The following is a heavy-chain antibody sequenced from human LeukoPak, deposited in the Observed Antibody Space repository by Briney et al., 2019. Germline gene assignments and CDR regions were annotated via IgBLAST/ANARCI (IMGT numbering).Heavy chain of an antibody. CDR2: IYYSGST. Sequence: PSETLSLTCTVSGGSISSSSYYWGWIRQPPGTGLEWIGSIYYSGSTYYNPSLKSRVTISVDTSKNQFSLKLSSVTAADTAVYYCASYPMRRFYDILTGYPGGGDYWGQGTLVTVSS. CDR1: GGSISSSSYY. CDR3: ASYPMRRFYDILTGYPGGGDY. J-gene: IGHJ4*02. D-gene: IGHD3-9*01. V-gene: IGHV4-39*01.